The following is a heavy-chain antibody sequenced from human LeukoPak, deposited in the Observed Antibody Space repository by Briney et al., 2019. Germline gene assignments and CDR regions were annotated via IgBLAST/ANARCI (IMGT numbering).Heavy chain of an antibody. CDR1: GYTFTGYF. V-gene: IGHV1-46*01. J-gene: IGHJ4*02. D-gene: IGHD1-26*01. Sequence: ASVTVSCKASGYTFTGYFIHWVRQAPGQGLEWMGVINPSGGSTTYPQKFQGRVSMTRDTSTSTVYMELSSLRSEDTAVYYCARDPEANWAFFDYWGQGTLVTVSS. CDR2: INPSGGST. CDR3: ARDPEANWAFFDY.